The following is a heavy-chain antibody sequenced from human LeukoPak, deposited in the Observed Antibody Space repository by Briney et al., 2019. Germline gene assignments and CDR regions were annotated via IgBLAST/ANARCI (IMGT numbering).Heavy chain of an antibody. CDR3: ARAGGYCGRISCPYYFDY. CDR2: INPSGGTT. D-gene: IGHD2-15*01. J-gene: IGHJ4*02. CDR1: GYTFTSYY. Sequence: ASVKVSCKASGYTFTSYYMHWVRQAPGQGLEWMGIINPSGGTTNYAQKFQGRVTMTRNTSISTAYMELSSLRSEDTAVYYCARAGGYCGRISCPYYFDYWGQGSLVAVSS. V-gene: IGHV1-46*01.